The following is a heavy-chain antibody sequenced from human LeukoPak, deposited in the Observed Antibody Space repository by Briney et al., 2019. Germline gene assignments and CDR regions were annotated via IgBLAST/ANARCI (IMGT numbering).Heavy chain of an antibody. Sequence: SETLSLTCTVSGGSISSYYWSWIRQPPGKGLEWIGYIYYSGSTYYNPSLTSRVTISVDTSKNQFSLKLSSVTAADTAVYYCARVGYGDEGAFDIWGQGTMVTVSS. V-gene: IGHV4-59*08. CDR1: GGSISSYY. CDR2: IYYSGST. D-gene: IGHD4-17*01. J-gene: IGHJ3*02. CDR3: ARVGYGDEGAFDI.